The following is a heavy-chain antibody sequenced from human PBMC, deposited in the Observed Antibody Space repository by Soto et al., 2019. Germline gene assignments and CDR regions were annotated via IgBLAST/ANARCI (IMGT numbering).Heavy chain of an antibody. CDR3: ARVKWFGESGFDY. CDR2: IYYTGYT. CDR1: GGSISSYY. V-gene: IGHV4-59*01. D-gene: IGHD3-10*01. Sequence: PSETLSLTCTVSGGSISSYYWSWIRQPPGKGLEWIGHIYYTGYTNYNPSLKSRVTISVDTSKNQFSLNVSSVTAADTAVYYCARVKWFGESGFDYWGQGTLVTVSS. J-gene: IGHJ4*02.